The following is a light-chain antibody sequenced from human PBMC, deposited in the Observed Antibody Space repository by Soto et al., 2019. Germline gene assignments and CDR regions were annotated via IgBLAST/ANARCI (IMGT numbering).Light chain of an antibody. CDR3: QQYNSYPYT. CDR2: KAS. V-gene: IGKV1-5*03. Sequence: DIQMTQSPSTLSASVGDRVTITCRASQSIRSWLAWYQQKPGKAPEVLIYKASSLEGEVPSRFSGSGSGTEFTLTTSSLQPDGFPTDYCQQYNSYPYTCGQGTKLEIK. J-gene: IGKJ2*01. CDR1: QSIRSW.